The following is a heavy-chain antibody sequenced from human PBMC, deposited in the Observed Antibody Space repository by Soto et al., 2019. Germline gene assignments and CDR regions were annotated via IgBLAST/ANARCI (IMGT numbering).Heavy chain of an antibody. CDR2: IIPILGIA. J-gene: IGHJ4*02. CDR3: ASLGTYSSSWYRFDY. CDR1: GGTFSSYT. V-gene: IGHV1-69*02. D-gene: IGHD6-13*01. Sequence: ASVKVSCKASGGTFSSYTISWVRQAPGQGLEWMGRIIPILGIANYAQKFQGRVTITADKSTSTAYIELSSLSSEDTAVSSCASLGTYSSSWYRFDYCGQETLVTVSS.